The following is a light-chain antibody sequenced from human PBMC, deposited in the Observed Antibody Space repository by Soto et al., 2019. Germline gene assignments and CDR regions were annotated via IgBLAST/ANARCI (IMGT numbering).Light chain of an antibody. CDR2: EVN. Sequence: QSALTQPPSASGSPGQSVAISCTGTSSDVGGYNYVSWYQRHPGKAPKLMIYEVNKRPSGVPDRFSGSKSGNTASLTVSGLQAEDEADYYCSSYAGSNVFGTGTKVTVL. CDR3: SSYAGSNV. V-gene: IGLV2-8*01. CDR1: SSDVGGYNY. J-gene: IGLJ1*01.